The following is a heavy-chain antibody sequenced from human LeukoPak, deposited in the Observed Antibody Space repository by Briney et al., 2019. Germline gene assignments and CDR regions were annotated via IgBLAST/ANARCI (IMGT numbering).Heavy chain of an antibody. J-gene: IGHJ3*02. CDR3: ARTYGSGIGNAFDI. V-gene: IGHV5-10-1*01. CDR2: IDPSDSYS. D-gene: IGHD3-10*01. CDR1: GYSFTTYW. Sequence: GESLKISCKGSGYSFTTYWITWVRQMPGKGLEWMGRIDPSDSYSNNSPSFQGHVTISADKSVSTAYLQWSSLKASDTAMYYCARTYGSGIGNAFDIWGQGTMVSVSS.